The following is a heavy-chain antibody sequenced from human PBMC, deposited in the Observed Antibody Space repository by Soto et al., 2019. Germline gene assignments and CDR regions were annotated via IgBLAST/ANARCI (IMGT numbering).Heavy chain of an antibody. CDR2: IGTAGDT. J-gene: IGHJ6*02. D-gene: IGHD6-19*01. V-gene: IGHV3-13*01. CDR3: ARGEGIAVAGTDYYYGMDV. Sequence: GGSLRLSCEASGFPFVNYHMSWVRQATGKGLEWVSAIGTAGDTYYPGSVKGRFTISRENAKNSLYLQMNSLRAGDTAVYYCARGEGIAVAGTDYYYGMDVWGQGTTVTVSS. CDR1: GFPFVNYH.